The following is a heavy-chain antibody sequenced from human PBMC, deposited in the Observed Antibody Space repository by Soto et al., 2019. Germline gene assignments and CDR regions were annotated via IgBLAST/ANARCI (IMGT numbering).Heavy chain of an antibody. Sequence: EVQLVESGGGLVQPGGTLRLSCAASGFRFSSYSMNWVRQAPGKGPEWVSYIDHSSSSVRYVDSVEGRFTIARDNAKGTLSMQLNSLRVEDTAMYYFAVGIAVARGYFDLWGRGTLVTVSS. V-gene: IGHV3-48*04. CDR3: AVGIAVARGYFDL. J-gene: IGHJ2*01. CDR2: IDHSSSSV. D-gene: IGHD6-19*01. CDR1: GFRFSSYS.